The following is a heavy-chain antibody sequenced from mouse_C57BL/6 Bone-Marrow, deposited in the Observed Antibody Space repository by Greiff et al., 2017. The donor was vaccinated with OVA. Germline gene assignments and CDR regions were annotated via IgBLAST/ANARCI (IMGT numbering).Heavy chain of an antibody. V-gene: IGHV5-9*01. CDR2: ISGGGGNT. Sequence: DVMLVESGGGLVKPGGSLKLSCAASGFTFSSYTMSWVRQTPEKRLEWVATISGGGGNTYYPDSVKGRFTISRDNAKNTLYLQMSSLRSEDTALYYCAREEGRAMDYWGQGTSVTVSS. J-gene: IGHJ4*01. CDR1: GFTFSSYT. CDR3: AREEGRAMDY.